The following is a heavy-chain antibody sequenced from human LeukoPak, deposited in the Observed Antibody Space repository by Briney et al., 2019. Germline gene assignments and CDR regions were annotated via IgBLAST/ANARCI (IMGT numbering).Heavy chain of an antibody. Sequence: GGSLRLSCAASGFTFSSYSMNWVRQAPGKGLEWVSSISSSSSYIYYADSVKGRFTISRDNSRDTLSLQMSSLRAEDTAVYYCTRSAYCTGGTCYSKTFDYWGQGTLVTVSS. CDR3: TRSAYCTGGTCYSKTFDY. CDR1: GFTFSSYS. J-gene: IGHJ4*02. D-gene: IGHD2-15*01. V-gene: IGHV3-21*01. CDR2: ISSSSSYI.